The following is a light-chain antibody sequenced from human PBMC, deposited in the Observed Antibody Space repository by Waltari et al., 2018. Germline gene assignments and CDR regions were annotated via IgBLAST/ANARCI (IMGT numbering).Light chain of an antibody. Sequence: DIVMTQSPDSLAVSLGERATINCKSSQSVLYTSDNKNYLAWYQQRPGQPPKLLIYWASTRVSGVPDRFSGSGSGTDFTLTISSLQAEDVAVYYCQQYFSTPWTFGHETEVAIK. CDR1: QSVLYTSDNKNY. CDR3: QQYFSTPWT. J-gene: IGKJ1*01. CDR2: WAS. V-gene: IGKV4-1*01.